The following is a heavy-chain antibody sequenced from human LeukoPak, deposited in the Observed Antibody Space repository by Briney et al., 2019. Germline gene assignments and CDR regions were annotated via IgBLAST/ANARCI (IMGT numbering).Heavy chain of an antibody. CDR2: IIPILGIA. CDR1: GGTFSSYA. CDR3: AGYCSSTSCSRTHGMDV. V-gene: IGHV1-69*04. D-gene: IGHD2-2*01. J-gene: IGHJ6*02. Sequence: SVKVSCKASGGTFSSYAISWVRQAPGQGLEWMGRIIPILGIANYAQKFQGRVMITADKSTSTAYMELSSLRSEDTAVYYCAGYCSSTSCSRTHGMDVWGQGTTVTVSS.